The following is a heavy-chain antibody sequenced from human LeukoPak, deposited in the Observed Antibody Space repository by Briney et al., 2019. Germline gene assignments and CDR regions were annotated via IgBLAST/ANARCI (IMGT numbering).Heavy chain of an antibody. V-gene: IGHV3-7*01. CDR1: GFTFSGYW. Sequence: GGSLRLSCAASGFTFSGYWMTWVRQAPGKGLEWVANIKEDGSEKYYVDFVEGRFTISRDNAKNSLYLQMNNLRAEDTAVYFCAGWRSYYPFDSWGQGTLVTV. CDR2: IKEDGSEK. D-gene: IGHD3-10*01. CDR3: AGWRSYYPFDS. J-gene: IGHJ4*02.